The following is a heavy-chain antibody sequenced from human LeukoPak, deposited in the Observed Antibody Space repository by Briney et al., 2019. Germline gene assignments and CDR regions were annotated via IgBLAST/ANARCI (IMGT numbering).Heavy chain of an antibody. V-gene: IGHV3-23*01. J-gene: IGHJ4*02. CDR2: ISSSGGST. Sequence: GGSLRLSCAASGFTLSNYAMSWVRQAPGKGLEWVSGISSSGGSTYYADSVKGRFTISRDNSKNTLYLQMGSLRAEDTAVYYCAKVAESVTTPDYWGQGTLVTVSS. CDR3: AKVAESVTTPDY. D-gene: IGHD4-17*01. CDR1: GFTLSNYA.